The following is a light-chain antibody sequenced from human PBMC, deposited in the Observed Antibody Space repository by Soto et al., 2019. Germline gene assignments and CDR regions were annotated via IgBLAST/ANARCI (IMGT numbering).Light chain of an antibody. CDR2: EVT. J-gene: IGLJ1*01. V-gene: IGLV2-8*01. CDR1: SGDVADSNY. CDR3: IAGNNKRV. Sequence: QSALTQPPSASGSPGQSVTISCTGVSGDVADSNYVSWYQQHPGKAPKLMIYEVTKRPSGVPDRFSAAKSGNTASLTVSGLQAEDEADYYCIAGNNKRVFGTGTKETVL.